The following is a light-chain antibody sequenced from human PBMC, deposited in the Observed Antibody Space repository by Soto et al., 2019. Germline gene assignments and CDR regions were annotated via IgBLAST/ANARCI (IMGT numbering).Light chain of an antibody. J-gene: IGLJ3*02. CDR2: EVS. V-gene: IGLV2-14*01. Sequence: QSALTQPASVSGSPGQSITISCTGTSSDVGGYNYVSWYQQHPGKAPKLMIYEVSNRPSGVSNRFSGSKSGNTASLTISGLQAEDEADYYCSSYAGSYILAVFGGGTKVTVL. CDR3: SSYAGSYILAV. CDR1: SSDVGGYNY.